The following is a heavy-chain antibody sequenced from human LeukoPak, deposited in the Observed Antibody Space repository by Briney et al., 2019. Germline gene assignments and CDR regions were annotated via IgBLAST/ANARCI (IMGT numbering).Heavy chain of an antibody. CDR1: GGSFSIYY. Sequence: PSETLSLTCTVSGGSFSIYYWGWIRQPPGKGLEWIGYIYYTGSSGSTNYSPSLKSRATISIDPSKNQFSLKLSSVTAADTAVYYCAKVGPLWLGDLICGQGTLVTVSS. J-gene: IGHJ4*02. V-gene: IGHV4-59*01. D-gene: IGHD3-10*01. CDR3: AKVGPLWLGDLI. CDR2: IYYTGSSGST.